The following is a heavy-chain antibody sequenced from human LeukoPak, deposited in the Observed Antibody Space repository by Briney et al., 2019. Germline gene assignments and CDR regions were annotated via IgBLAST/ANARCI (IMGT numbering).Heavy chain of an antibody. D-gene: IGHD3-10*01. CDR1: GFTFSNYG. V-gene: IGHV3-30*03. CDR3: ARGGLWFGEL. CDR2: ISYDGSNK. J-gene: IGHJ4*02. Sequence: GGSLRLSCAASGFTFSNYGMHWVRQAPGKGLEWVAVISYDGSNKFYADSVKGRFTISRDNSKNTLYLQMNSLRADDTAVYSCARGGLWFGELWGQGTLVTVSS.